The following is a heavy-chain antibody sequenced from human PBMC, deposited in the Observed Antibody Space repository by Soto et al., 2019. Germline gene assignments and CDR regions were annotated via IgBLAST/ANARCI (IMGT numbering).Heavy chain of an antibody. CDR2: VSGLGATT. CDR3: AKLSQYSSPYYFNS. CDR1: GFTFNSYA. V-gene: IGHV3-23*01. D-gene: IGHD6-6*01. Sequence: GSLRLSCAASGFTFNSYAMSWVRQAPGKGLEWVSSVSGLGATTHHADSVQGRFTISRDNSRNTLYLQMNSLRAEDTAVYYCAKLSQYSSPYYFNSWGQGTLVTVSS. J-gene: IGHJ4*02.